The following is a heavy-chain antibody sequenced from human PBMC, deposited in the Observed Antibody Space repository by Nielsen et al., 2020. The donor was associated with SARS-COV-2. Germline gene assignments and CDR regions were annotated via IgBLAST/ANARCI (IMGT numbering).Heavy chain of an antibody. Sequence: WIRQPPGKGLEWIGSIYYSGSAYYNPSLKSRVTISVDTSKNQFSLKLSSVTAADTAVYYCARKGQYYDILTGFRNYYYYDGMDVWGQGTTVTVSS. D-gene: IGHD3-9*01. CDR3: ARKGQYYDILTGFRNYYYYDGMDV. CDR2: IYYSGSA. V-gene: IGHV4-39*01. J-gene: IGHJ6*02.